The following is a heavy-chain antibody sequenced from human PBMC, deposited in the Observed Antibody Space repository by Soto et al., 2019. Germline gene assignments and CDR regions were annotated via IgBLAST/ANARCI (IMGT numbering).Heavy chain of an antibody. J-gene: IGHJ5*02. CDR2: INHSGST. CDR1: GGSFSGYY. Sequence: LSLTCAVYGGSFSGYYWSWIRQPPGKGLEWIGEINHSGSTNYNPSLKSRVTISVDTSKNQFSLRLNFLTAADTAVYYCAREDYTTSSGFDPWGQGTLVTVSS. CDR3: AREDYTTSSGFDP. V-gene: IGHV4-34*01. D-gene: IGHD6-6*01.